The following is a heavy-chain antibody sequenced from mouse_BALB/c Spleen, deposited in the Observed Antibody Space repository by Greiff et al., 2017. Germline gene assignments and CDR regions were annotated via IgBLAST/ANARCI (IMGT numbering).Heavy chain of an antibody. Sequence: QVQLQQSGAELMKPGASVKISCKATGYTFSSYWIEWVKQRPGHGLEWIGEILPGSGSTNYNEKFKGKATFTADTSSNTAYMQLSSLTSEDSAVYYYARRGWDGGYAMDYWGQGNSVTVSS. J-gene: IGHJ4*01. CDR3: ARRGWDGGYAMDY. D-gene: IGHD4-1*01. V-gene: IGHV1-9*01. CDR2: ILPGSGST. CDR1: GYTFSSYW.